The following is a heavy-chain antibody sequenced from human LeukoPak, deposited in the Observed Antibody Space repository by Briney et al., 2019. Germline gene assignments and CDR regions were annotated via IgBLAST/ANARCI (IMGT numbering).Heavy chain of an antibody. CDR2: IKQDGSGK. CDR1: GFTFSSYW. J-gene: IGHJ4*02. V-gene: IGHV3-7*01. Sequence: GGSLRLSCAASGFTFSSYWMSWVRQAPGKGLEWVANIKQDGSGKYYVDSVKGRFTISRDNAKNSLYLQMNSLRAEDTAVYYCARDWYYYDSSGYKNSFDYWGQGTLVTVSS. CDR3: ARDWYYYDSSGYKNSFDY. D-gene: IGHD3-22*01.